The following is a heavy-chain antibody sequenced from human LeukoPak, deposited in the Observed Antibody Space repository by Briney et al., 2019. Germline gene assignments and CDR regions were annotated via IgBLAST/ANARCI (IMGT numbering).Heavy chain of an antibody. CDR1: GFTFSSYA. Sequence: GGSLRLSCAASGFTFSSYAMHWVRQAPGKGLEWVAVISYDGSNKYYADSVKGRFTISRDNSKNTLYLQMNSLRAEDTAVYYCARDFNGTLDYFDYWGQGTLVTVSS. CDR2: ISYDGSNK. CDR3: ARDFNGTLDYFDY. V-gene: IGHV3-30-3*01. J-gene: IGHJ4*02. D-gene: IGHD2-8*01.